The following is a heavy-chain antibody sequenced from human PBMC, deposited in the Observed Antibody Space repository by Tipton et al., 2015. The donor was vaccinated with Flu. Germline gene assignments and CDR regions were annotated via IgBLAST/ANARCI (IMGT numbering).Heavy chain of an antibody. CDR2: IYNTAGT. CDR1: GVSIGSGSFY. V-gene: IGHV4-61*02. Sequence: GLVKPSETLSLTCTVSGVSIGSGSFYWSWIRQPAGKGLEWVGRIYNTAGTDYAAPLEGRVAVSVDTSRNQFFLRLNPVTAADSAVYYCVAFGGGGDTRASWGQGTLVTVSS. CDR3: VAFGGGGDTRAS. J-gene: IGHJ5*02. D-gene: IGHD3-16*01.